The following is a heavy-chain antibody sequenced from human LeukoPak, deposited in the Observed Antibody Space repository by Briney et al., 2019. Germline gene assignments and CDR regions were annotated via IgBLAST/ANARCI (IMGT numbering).Heavy chain of an antibody. Sequence: SQTLSLTCTVSGGSISSGSYYWSWIRQPAGKGLEWIGRIYTSGSTNYNPSLKSRVTMSVDTSKNQFSLKLSSVTAADTAVYYCARGEWEPIPFDYWGQGTLVTVSS. CDR1: GGSISSGSYY. V-gene: IGHV4-61*02. CDR2: IYTSGST. J-gene: IGHJ4*02. CDR3: ARGEWEPIPFDY. D-gene: IGHD1-26*01.